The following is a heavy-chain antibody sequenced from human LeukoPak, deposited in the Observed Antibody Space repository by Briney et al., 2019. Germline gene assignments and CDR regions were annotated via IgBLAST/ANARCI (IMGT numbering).Heavy chain of an antibody. D-gene: IGHD6-6*01. CDR3: ARAYSSSSEANFDY. J-gene: IGHJ4*02. Sequence: PGGSLRLSCAASGFTFRSYWMHWVRQAPGKGLDWVAVIWYDGSRIYYADSVKGRFTISRDNSKNTLYLQMNSLRAEDTAVYYCARAYSSSSEANFDYCGQGTLVTVSS. CDR2: IWYDGSRI. V-gene: IGHV3-33*08. CDR1: GFTFRSYW.